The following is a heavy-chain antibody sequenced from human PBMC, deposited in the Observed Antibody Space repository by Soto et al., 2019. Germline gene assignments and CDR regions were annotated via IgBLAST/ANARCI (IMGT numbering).Heavy chain of an antibody. CDR1: GFTFSSYA. D-gene: IGHD1-26*01. CDR3: AKELRGLFPRKWELLSGGFDY. J-gene: IGHJ4*02. Sequence: VQLLESGGGLVQPGGSLRLSCAASGFTFSSYAMSWVRQAPGKGLEWVSAISGSGGSTYYADSVKGRFTISRDNSKNTLYLQMNSLRAEDTAVYYCAKELRGLFPRKWELLSGGFDYWGQGTLVTVSS. V-gene: IGHV3-23*01. CDR2: ISGSGGST.